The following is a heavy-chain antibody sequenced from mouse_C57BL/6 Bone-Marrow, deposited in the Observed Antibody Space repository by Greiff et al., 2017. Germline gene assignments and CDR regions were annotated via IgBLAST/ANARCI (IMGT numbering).Heavy chain of an antibody. CDR1: GFTFSDYY. Sequence: EVQLVESEGGLVQPGSSMKLSCTASGFTFSDYYMAWVRQVPEKGLEWVANINYDGSSTYYLDSLKSRFIISRDNAKNILYLQMSRLKSEDTATYYCARGGSSYLYAMDYWGQGTSVTVSS. CDR3: ARGGSSYLYAMDY. D-gene: IGHD1-1*01. CDR2: INYDGSST. V-gene: IGHV5-16*01. J-gene: IGHJ4*01.